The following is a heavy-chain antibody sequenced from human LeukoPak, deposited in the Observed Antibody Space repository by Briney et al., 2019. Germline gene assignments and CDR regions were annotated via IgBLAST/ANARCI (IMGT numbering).Heavy chain of an antibody. J-gene: IGHJ5*02. D-gene: IGHD5-24*01. V-gene: IGHV3-48*01. CDR3: VRDRTLGVRDGFILA. Sequence: GGSLRLSCAASGLTFRTYWMIWVRQAPGKGLEWLSYISGSSSAIYYADSVQGRFTISRDNAKNSLSLQMSSLRVEDTAVYYCVRDRTLGVRDGFILAWGQGTLVTVSS. CDR2: ISGSSSAI. CDR1: GLTFRTYW.